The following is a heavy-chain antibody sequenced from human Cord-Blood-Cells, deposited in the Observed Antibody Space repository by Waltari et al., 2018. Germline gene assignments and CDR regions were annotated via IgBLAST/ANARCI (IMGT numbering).Heavy chain of an antibody. J-gene: IGHJ2*01. CDR2: IYSGGST. CDR3: ARDPTGIATIGDWYFDL. Sequence: EVQLVETGGGLIQPGGSLRLSCAASGFTVSSNYMSWVRQAPGKGLEWVSVIYSGGSTYYADSVKGRFTISRDNSKNTLYLQMNSLRAEDTAVYYCARDPTGIATIGDWYFDLWGRGTLVTVSS. D-gene: IGHD5-12*01. CDR1: GFTVSSNY. V-gene: IGHV3-53*02.